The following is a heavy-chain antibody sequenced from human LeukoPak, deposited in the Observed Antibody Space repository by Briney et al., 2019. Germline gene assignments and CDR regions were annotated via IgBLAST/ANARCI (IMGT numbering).Heavy chain of an antibody. D-gene: IGHD6-13*01. V-gene: IGHV3-30*04. Sequence: GRSLRLSCAASGFTFSSYAMHWVRQAPGKGLEWVAVISYDGSNKYYADSVKGRFTISRDNSKNTLYLQMNSLRAEDTAVYYRAREVIAAAGTGFNWFDPWGQGTLVTVSS. CDR1: GFTFSSYA. CDR2: ISYDGSNK. CDR3: AREVIAAAGTGFNWFDP. J-gene: IGHJ5*02.